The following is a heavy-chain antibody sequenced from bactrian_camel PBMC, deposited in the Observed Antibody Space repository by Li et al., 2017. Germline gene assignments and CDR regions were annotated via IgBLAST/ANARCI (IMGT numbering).Heavy chain of an antibody. CDR2: ITTSGSA. CDR1: GYVISRCG. Sequence: VQLVESGGGSVQAGGSLKLSCAAPGYVISRCGMGWYRQSPGKEREMVSTITTSGSATYADSVKGRFTISRDDAKVTHYLQMNSLKPEDTAVYLCVTMTGNWDFPNWGQGTQVTVS. CDR3: VTMTGNWDFPN. J-gene: IGHJ4*01. D-gene: IGHD4*01. V-gene: IGHV3S53*01.